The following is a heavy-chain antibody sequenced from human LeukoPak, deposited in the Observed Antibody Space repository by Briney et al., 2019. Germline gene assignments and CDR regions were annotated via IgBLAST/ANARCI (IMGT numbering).Heavy chain of an antibody. Sequence: GGSLRLSCAASGFTFSNYAMNWVRQAPGKGLEWVSSISGSGGSTYFAGSVKGRVTISRDNSENTMYMQMNSLRVEDTAVYYCAKGGQNYDFWRFDYWGQGSLVTVSS. CDR1: GFTFSNYA. CDR2: ISGSGGST. J-gene: IGHJ4*02. D-gene: IGHD3-3*01. CDR3: AKGGQNYDFWRFDY. V-gene: IGHV3-23*01.